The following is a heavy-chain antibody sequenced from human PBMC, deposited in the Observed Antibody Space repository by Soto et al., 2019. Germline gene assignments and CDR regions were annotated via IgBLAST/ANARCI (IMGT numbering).Heavy chain of an antibody. J-gene: IGHJ3*02. D-gene: IGHD1-7*01. CDR1: GFTFSSYG. V-gene: IGHV3-33*01. CDR2: IWYDGSNK. Sequence: QVQLVESGGGVVQPGRSLRLSCAASGFTFSSYGMHWVRQAPGKGLEWVAVIWYDGSNKYYADSVKGRFTISRDNSKNTLYLQMNSLRAEDTAVYYCARDVRAGTNKAAFDIWGQGTMVTVSS. CDR3: ARDVRAGTNKAAFDI.